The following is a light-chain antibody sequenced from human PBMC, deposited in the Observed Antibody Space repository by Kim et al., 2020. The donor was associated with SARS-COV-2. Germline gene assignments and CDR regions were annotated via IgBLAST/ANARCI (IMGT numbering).Light chain of an antibody. CDR2: GAS. CDR1: QSASSSY. V-gene: IGKV3-20*01. J-gene: IGKJ1*01. Sequence: EIVLTQSPGTLSLSPGERATLSCRASQSASSSYLAWYQHKPGQAPRLLIYGASSRATGIPDRFSGSGSGTDFTLTISRLEPEYFAVYYCHDYGSSPRTFGQGTKVDIK. CDR3: HDYGSSPRT.